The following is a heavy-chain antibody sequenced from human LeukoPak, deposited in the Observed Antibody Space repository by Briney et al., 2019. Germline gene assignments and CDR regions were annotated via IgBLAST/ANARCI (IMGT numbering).Heavy chain of an antibody. V-gene: IGHV6-1*01. CDR3: ARSPRRGLYYYYGMDV. CDR1: GDSVSSNSAA. J-gene: IGHJ6*02. Sequence: SQTLSLTCAISGDSVSSNSAAWNWIRQSPSRGLEWLGRTYYRSKWYNDYAVSVKSRITINPDTSKNQFSLQLNSVTLEDTAVYYCARSPRRGLYYYYGMDVWGQGTTVTVSS. CDR2: TYYRSKWYN.